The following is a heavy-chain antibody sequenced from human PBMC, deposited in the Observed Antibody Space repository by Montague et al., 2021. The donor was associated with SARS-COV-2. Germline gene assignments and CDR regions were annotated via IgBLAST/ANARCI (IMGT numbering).Heavy chain of an antibody. J-gene: IGHJ4*02. CDR2: ISYDGSNK. Sequence: SLRLSCAASGFTLSRYAMHWVRQAPGKGLEWVAVISYDGSNKHNADSVKGRLTISRDKSKNTLYVQMNSLRAEDTAVYYCARGRGTYSLDYWGQGTLVTVSS. D-gene: IGHD1-26*01. V-gene: IGHV3-30-3*01. CDR1: GFTLSRYA. CDR3: ARGRGTYSLDY.